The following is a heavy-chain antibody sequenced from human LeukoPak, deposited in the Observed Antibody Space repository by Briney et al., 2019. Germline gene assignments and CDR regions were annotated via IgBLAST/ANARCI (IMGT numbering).Heavy chain of an antibody. V-gene: IGHV3-23*01. D-gene: IGHD2-15*01. Sequence: GGSLRLSCTASGFAFDEHGMSWVRQVPGKGLEWVSAISGSGGSTYYADSVKGRFTISRDNSENTPYLQMNSLRAEDTAVYYCANHGSGLFFDYWGQGTLVTVSS. CDR3: ANHGSGLFFDY. J-gene: IGHJ4*02. CDR1: GFAFDEHG. CDR2: ISGSGGST.